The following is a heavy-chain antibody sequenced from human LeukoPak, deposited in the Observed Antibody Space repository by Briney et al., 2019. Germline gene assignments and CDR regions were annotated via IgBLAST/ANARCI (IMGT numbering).Heavy chain of an antibody. CDR3: ARDLTSSSGYYGNPLFDY. V-gene: IGHV3-30*03. CDR2: ISYDGSNK. D-gene: IGHD3-22*01. CDR1: GFTFSSYG. Sequence: GGSLRLSCAASGFTFSSYGMHWVRQAPGKGLEWVAVISYDGSNKYYADSVKGRFTISRDNSKNTLYLQMNSLRAEDTAVYYCARDLTSSSGYYGNPLFDYWGQGTLVTVSS. J-gene: IGHJ4*02.